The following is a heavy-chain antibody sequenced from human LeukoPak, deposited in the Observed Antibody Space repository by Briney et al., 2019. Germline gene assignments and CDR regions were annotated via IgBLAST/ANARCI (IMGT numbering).Heavy chain of an antibody. Sequence: GGSLRLSCAASGFTFSSYEMNWVRQAPGKGLEWVAAIKQDGSEKYYVDSVKGRFTISRDNAKNSLYLQMNRLRVEDTALYYCASGVAFDYWGQGTLVTVPS. J-gene: IGHJ4*02. CDR3: ASGVAFDY. CDR1: GFTFSSYE. D-gene: IGHD2-21*01. CDR2: IKQDGSEK. V-gene: IGHV3-7*01.